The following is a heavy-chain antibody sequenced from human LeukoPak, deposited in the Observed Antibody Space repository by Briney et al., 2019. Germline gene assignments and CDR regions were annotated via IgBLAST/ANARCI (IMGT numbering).Heavy chain of an antibody. CDR2: INDGSTT. J-gene: IGHJ4*02. D-gene: IGHD3-22*01. CDR3: ATGGSGYYYDWVY. CDR1: GFTFSTFW. Sequence: GGSLRLSCAASGFTFSTFWMHWVRQTPGKGLVWVSRINDGSTTHYADSVKGRFTISRDNSKNTLYLQMNSLRAEDTAVYYCATGGSGYYYDWVYWGQGTLVTVSS. V-gene: IGHV3-74*01.